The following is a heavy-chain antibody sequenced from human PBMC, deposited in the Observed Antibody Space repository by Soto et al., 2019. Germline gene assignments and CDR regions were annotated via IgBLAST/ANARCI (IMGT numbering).Heavy chain of an antibody. CDR3: ARDGEENAAFDI. V-gene: IGHV3-13*01. Sequence: PGGSLRLSCAASGFTVSSYDMHWVRQATGKGLEWVSAIGTAGDTYYPGSVKGRFTISRENAKNSLYLQMNSLRAGDTAVYYCARDGEENAAFDIRGQGTMVTVSS. CDR1: GFTVSSYD. J-gene: IGHJ3*02. CDR2: IGTAGDT.